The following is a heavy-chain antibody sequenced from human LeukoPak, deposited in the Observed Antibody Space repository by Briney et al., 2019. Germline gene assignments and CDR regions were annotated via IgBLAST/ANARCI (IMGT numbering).Heavy chain of an antibody. D-gene: IGHD2-2*02. Sequence: ASVKVSCKASGYTFTGYYMHWVRQAPGQGLEWMGWINSNSGGTNYAQKFQGRVTMTRDTSISTAYMELSRLRSDDTAVYYCARAPYCSSTSCYTNSNWFDPWGQGTLVTVSS. V-gene: IGHV1-2*02. CDR1: GYTFTGYY. J-gene: IGHJ5*02. CDR3: ARAPYCSSTSCYTNSNWFDP. CDR2: INSNSGGT.